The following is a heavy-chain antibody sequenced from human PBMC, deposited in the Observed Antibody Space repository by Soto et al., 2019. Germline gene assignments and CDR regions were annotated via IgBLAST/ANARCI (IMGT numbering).Heavy chain of an antibody. CDR1: GYTFSIYA. CDR3: ARDCTYCGGDTSLGAFDV. J-gene: IGHJ3*01. Sequence: ASVKVSCKASGYTFSIYAIHWVRQAPGQRPEWMGWINAGSGDRKYSQKFQGRVTITRDRYARTAYMELDSLTSEDTAIYYCARDCTYCGGDTSLGAFDVWGLGTRGTVSS. V-gene: IGHV1-3*01. D-gene: IGHD2-2*01. CDR2: INAGSGDR.